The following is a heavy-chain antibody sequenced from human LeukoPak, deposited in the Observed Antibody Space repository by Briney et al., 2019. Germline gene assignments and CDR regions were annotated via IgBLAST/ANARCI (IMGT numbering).Heavy chain of an antibody. J-gene: IGHJ4*02. Sequence: ASVKVSCKASGYTFTNYVINWVRQAPGQGLEWVGWISAYNGNTNYAQKLQGRVTMTTDTSTSTAYMELRSLRSDDTAVYYCARYGGYDSSGYLVYWGQGTLVTVSS. CDR3: ARYGGYDSSGYLVY. V-gene: IGHV1-18*04. D-gene: IGHD3-22*01. CDR2: ISAYNGNT. CDR1: GYTFTNYV.